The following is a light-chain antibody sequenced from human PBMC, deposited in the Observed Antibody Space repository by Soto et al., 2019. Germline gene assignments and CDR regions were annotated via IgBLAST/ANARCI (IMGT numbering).Light chain of an antibody. CDR2: EVS. Sequence: QSALTQPASVSGSPGQSITISCTGTSSDVGGYNYVSWYQQHPGKAPKLMIYEVSNRPSGLSNRFSGSKSGNTASLTISGLQAEDEADYYCSSYTSSSTFYVFGTGTKLTVL. CDR1: SSDVGGYNY. V-gene: IGLV2-14*01. J-gene: IGLJ1*01. CDR3: SSYTSSSTFYV.